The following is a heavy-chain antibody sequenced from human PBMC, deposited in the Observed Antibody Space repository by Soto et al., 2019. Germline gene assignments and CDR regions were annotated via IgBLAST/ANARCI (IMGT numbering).Heavy chain of an antibody. CDR3: ASRDPGTSVDY. D-gene: IGHD1-7*01. Sequence: SETLSLTCAVSGGSFTSNNCWTWVRQPTGQGLEWIGEIYRTGRTNYKPSLKSRVTISLDKSENQFSLKLPSMTAADTAVYYCASRDPGTSVDYWGQGTLVTVSS. CDR2: IYRTGRT. V-gene: IGHV4-4*02. J-gene: IGHJ4*02. CDR1: GGSFTSNNC.